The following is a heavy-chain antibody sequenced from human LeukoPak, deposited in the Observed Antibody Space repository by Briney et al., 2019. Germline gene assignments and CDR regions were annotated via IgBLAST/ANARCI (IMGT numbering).Heavy chain of an antibody. CDR1: GGSVSSGSYY. V-gene: IGHV4-61*01. J-gene: IGHJ4*02. Sequence: SETLSLTCTVSGGSVSSGSYYWSWIRQPPGNGLEWHGYIYYSGSTNYNPSLKSRVTISVDTSKIQFSLKLSSVTAADTAVYYCARRPNSSGWYYCGQGTLVTVSS. CDR3: ARRPNSSGWYY. D-gene: IGHD6-19*01. CDR2: IYYSGST.